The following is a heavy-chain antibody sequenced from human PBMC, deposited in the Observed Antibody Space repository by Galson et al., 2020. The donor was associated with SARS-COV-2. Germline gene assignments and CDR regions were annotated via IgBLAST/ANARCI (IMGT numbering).Heavy chain of an antibody. V-gene: IGHV4-59*08. CDR1: GGSISSHY. CDR2: ISYTGTTGST. CDR3: ARGERQGLDS. Sequence: SETLSLTCTVSGGSISSHYWSWIRQTPGKGLEWIGYISYTGTTGSTNYNPALKSTITISMDTTKNQFPLRLNTATAADTAVYYCARGERQGLDSWGQGAQVIVSS. J-gene: IGHJ4*02. D-gene: IGHD3-10*01.